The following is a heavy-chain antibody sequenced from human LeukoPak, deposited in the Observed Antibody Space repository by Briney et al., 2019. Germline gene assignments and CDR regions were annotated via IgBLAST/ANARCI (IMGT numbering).Heavy chain of an antibody. CDR3: ARNLWLGERGLFFFDD. D-gene: IGHD5-12*01. Sequence: GGSLRLSCAASGFTVSSNYMSWVRQAPGKGLEWVSVIYSGGSTYYADSVKGRFTISRDNSKNTLYLQMNSLRAEDTAVYYCARNLWLGERGLFFFDDWGQGTQVTVSS. CDR1: GFTVSSNY. V-gene: IGHV3-66*01. J-gene: IGHJ4*02. CDR2: IYSGGST.